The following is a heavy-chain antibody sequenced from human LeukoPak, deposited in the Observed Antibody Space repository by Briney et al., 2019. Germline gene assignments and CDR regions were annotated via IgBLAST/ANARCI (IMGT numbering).Heavy chain of an antibody. J-gene: IGHJ2*01. V-gene: IGHV3-48*01. CDR2: VSGSSITI. CDR1: GFTFSSYN. Sequence: PGGSLRLSCAASGFTFSSYNLNWVRQAPGKGLEWVSYVSGSSITIYYADSVKGRFTISRDNAKNSLYLQMNSLRAEDTAIYYCARTEYQLHHDILTGYSNYYFDLWGRGTLVTVSS. CDR3: ARTEYQLHHDILTGYSNYYFDL. D-gene: IGHD3-9*01.